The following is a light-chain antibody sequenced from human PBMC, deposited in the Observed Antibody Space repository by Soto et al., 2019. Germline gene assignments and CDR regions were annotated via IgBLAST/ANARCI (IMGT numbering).Light chain of an antibody. Sequence: DIQLTQSPSVLSASVGDRVTITCRASQGINSYLAWYQQKPGKVPKLLIYAASTLHSGVPSRFSGSGSGTEFTLTSSSLQPEDFATYCCQQLNSYPRTFGQGTKVEI. CDR1: QGINSY. CDR2: AAS. CDR3: QQLNSYPRT. V-gene: IGKV1-9*01. J-gene: IGKJ1*01.